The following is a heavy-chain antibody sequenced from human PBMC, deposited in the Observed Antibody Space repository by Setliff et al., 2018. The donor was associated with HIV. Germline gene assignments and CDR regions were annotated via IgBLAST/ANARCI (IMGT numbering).Heavy chain of an antibody. J-gene: IGHJ5*02. D-gene: IGHD2-2*01. V-gene: IGHV4-34*01. CDR1: GGSFSDYY. CDR2: INHSGST. Sequence: PSETLSLTCAVYGGSFSDYYWSWIRQPPGKGLEWIGEINHSGSTNYNPSLKSRVTISLDTSKNQFSVRLTSVTAADTAMYYRARVWVRDIVVVPAANWFDPWGQGTLVTVSS. CDR3: ARVWVRDIVVVPAANWFDP.